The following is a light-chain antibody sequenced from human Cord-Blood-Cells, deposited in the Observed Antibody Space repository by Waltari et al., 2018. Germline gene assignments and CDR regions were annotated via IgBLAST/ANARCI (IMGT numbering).Light chain of an antibody. J-gene: IGKJ1*01. Sequence: DLQMTQSPYSLSASVGDRVTITCRPSQSISSYLNWYQQKPGKAPKLLIYAASSLQSGVPSRFSGIGSGTDFTLTISSLQPEDFATYYCQQSYSTPRTFGQGTKVEIK. CDR3: QQSYSTPRT. CDR1: QSISSY. CDR2: AAS. V-gene: IGKV1-39*01.